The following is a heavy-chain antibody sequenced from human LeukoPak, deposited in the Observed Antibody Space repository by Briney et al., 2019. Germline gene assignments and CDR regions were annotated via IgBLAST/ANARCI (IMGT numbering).Heavy chain of an antibody. V-gene: IGHV3-33*03. J-gene: IGHJ4*02. CDR2: ISYDGSKK. CDR3: ATYNSCTLDY. CDR1: GFTFRRYG. Sequence: GVPLRLSCAASGFTFRRYGMHWVPQAPGKGLEWVAIISYDGSKKYCADSVRGRFTVSRDNSNNMLYLQMDSLRAEDTAVYYCATYNSCTLDYWGQGTLVTVSS. D-gene: IGHD1-1*01.